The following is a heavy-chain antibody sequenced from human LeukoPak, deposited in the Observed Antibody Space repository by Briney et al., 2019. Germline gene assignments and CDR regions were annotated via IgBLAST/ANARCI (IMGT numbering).Heavy chain of an antibody. CDR1: GGSVSSGGYF. J-gene: IGHJ4*02. Sequence: SETLSLTCAVSGGSVSSGGYFWSWIRQHPGKGLEWIGYIYYSGSTYYNPSLKSRVTISVDTSKNQFSLKLSSVTAADTAVYYCARARHADYWGQGTLVTVSS. CDR2: IYYSGST. CDR3: ARARHADY. V-gene: IGHV4-31*11.